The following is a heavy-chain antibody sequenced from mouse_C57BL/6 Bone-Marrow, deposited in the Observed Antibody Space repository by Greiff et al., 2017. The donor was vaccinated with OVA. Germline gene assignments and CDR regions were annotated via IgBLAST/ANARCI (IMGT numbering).Heavy chain of an antibody. CDR3: ARRDTTVVATGELYWYFDV. D-gene: IGHD1-1*01. V-gene: IGHV1-72*01. CDR1: GYTFTSYW. Sequence: QVQLQPGAELVKPGASVKLSCKASGYTFTSYWMHWVKQRPGRGLEWIGRIDPNSGGTKYNEKFKSKATLTVDKPSSTAYMQLSSLTSEDSAVYYCARRDTTVVATGELYWYFDVWGTGTTVTVSS. J-gene: IGHJ1*03. CDR2: IDPNSGGT.